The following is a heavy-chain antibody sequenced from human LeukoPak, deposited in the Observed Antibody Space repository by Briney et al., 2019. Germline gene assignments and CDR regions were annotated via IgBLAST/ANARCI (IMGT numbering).Heavy chain of an antibody. Sequence: PSETLSLTCTVSGGSISSSSYYWGWIRQPPGKGLEWIGSIYYSGSTYYNPSLKSRVTISVDTSKNQFSLKLSSVTAADTAVYYCARSIYSSFYYYYMDVWGKGTTVTVSS. D-gene: IGHD5-18*01. CDR2: IYYSGST. CDR1: GGSISSSSYY. CDR3: ARSIYSSFYYYYMDV. V-gene: IGHV4-39*07. J-gene: IGHJ6*03.